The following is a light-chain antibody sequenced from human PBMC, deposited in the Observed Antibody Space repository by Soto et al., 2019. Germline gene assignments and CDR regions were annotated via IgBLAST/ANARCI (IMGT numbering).Light chain of an antibody. Sequence: ENVLTQSPGTLSLSPGERATLSCRASQSVSSSNLAWYQQKPGQAPRLLIYGASSRATGIPDRFSGSGSGTDFTLTISRLEPEDFAVYYCQSRSTFGGGTMVEIK. CDR2: GAS. CDR1: QSVSSSN. J-gene: IGKJ4*01. V-gene: IGKV3-20*01. CDR3: QSRST.